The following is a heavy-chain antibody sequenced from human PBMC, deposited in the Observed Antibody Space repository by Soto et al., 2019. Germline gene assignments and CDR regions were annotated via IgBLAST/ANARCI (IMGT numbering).Heavy chain of an antibody. CDR2: MNPNSGNT. D-gene: IGHD3-16*01. J-gene: IGHJ4*02. CDR1: GTTFTSYD. Sequence: QVQLVQSGAEVKKPGASVKVSCKASGTTFTSYDINWVRQATGQGLEWMGWMNPNSGNTGYAQKFQGRVTMTRDTSISTAYMELSSLRSEDTAVYYCTRSYDYAGSLDYWGQGTLVTVSS. V-gene: IGHV1-8*01. CDR3: TRSYDYAGSLDY.